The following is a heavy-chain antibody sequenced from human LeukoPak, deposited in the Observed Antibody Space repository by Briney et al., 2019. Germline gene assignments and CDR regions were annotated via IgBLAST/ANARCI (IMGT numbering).Heavy chain of an antibody. J-gene: IGHJ4*02. CDR1: GDSISSGTYS. D-gene: IGHD3-16*01. CDR2: ISHSGST. CDR3: ARGLFVPYTIFDF. V-gene: IGHV4-30-2*01. Sequence: PSETLPLTRAVSGDSISSGTYSWTWIRQPPGKGLEWIGFISHSGSTYYNPSLKSRVTMSVDRSEDQFSLKLSSVTAADTAVYYCARGLFVPYTIFDFWGQGTLVTVSS.